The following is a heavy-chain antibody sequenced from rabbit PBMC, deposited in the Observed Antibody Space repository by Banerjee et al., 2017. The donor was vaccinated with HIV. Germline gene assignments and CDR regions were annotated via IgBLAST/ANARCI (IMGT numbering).Heavy chain of an antibody. CDR1: GFSFSGGYW. CDR3: ARDLGGSSDL. J-gene: IGHJ3*01. V-gene: IGHV1S45*01. Sequence: QQQLVESGGGLVKPGASLTLTCKASGFSFSGGYWICWVRQAPVTGLEWIACINAGNDGSTCYASWAKGRFTISKTSSTTVTLQMTSLTAADTATYFCARDLGGSSDLWGQGTLVTVS. D-gene: IGHD8-1*01. CDR2: INAGNDGST.